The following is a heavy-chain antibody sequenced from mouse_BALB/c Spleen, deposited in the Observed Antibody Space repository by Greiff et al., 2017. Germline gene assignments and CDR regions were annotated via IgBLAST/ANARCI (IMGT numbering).Heavy chain of an antibody. J-gene: IGHJ4*01. D-gene: IGHD3-1*01. CDR2: IWSDGST. CDR3: ARHRGLYYAMDY. Sequence: VKLMESGPDLVAPSQSLSITCTVSGFSLTSYGVHWVRQPPGKGLEWLVVIWSDGSTTYNSALKSRLSISKDNSKSQVFLKMNSLQTDDTAMYYCARHRGLYYAMDYWGQGTSVTVSS. CDR1: GFSLTSYG. V-gene: IGHV2-6-2*01.